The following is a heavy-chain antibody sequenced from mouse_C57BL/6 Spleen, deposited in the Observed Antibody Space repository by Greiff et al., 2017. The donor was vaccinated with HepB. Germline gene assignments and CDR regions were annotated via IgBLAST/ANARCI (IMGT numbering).Heavy chain of an antibody. V-gene: IGHV6-6*01. CDR1: GFTFSDAW. CDR2: IRNKANNHAT. CDR3: TRGRGHFDV. Sequence: EVKLVESGGGLVQPGGSMKLSCAASGFTFSDAWMDWVRQSPEKGLEWVAEIRNKANNHATYYAESVKGRFTISRDDSKSSVYLQMNSLRAEDTGIDYCTRGRGHFDVWGTGTTVTVSS. J-gene: IGHJ1*03.